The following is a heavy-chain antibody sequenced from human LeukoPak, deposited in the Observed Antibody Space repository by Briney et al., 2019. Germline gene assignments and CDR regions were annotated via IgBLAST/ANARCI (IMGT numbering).Heavy chain of an antibody. CDR1: GGPVSSGSYY. V-gene: IGHV4-61*01. CDR3: ARGGGRRYCSGGSCPYYFDY. CDR2: IYYSGST. J-gene: IGHJ4*02. Sequence: PSETLSLTCTVSGGPVSSGSYYWSWIRQPPGKGLEWIGYIYYSGSTNYNPSLKSRVTISVDTSKNQFSLKLSSVTAADTAVYYCARGGGRRYCSGGSCPYYFDYWGQGTLVTVSS. D-gene: IGHD2-15*01.